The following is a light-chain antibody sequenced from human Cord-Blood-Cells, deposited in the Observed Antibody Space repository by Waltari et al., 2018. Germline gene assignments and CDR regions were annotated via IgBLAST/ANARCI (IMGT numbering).Light chain of an antibody. CDR2: EVS. CDR1: SSDVGGYNY. CDR3: SSYTSSSTYV. V-gene: IGLV2-14*01. Sequence: QSALTQPASVSGSPGQSITISCTGTSSDVGGYNYVSWYQQHPGKAPKLMIYEVSNLPSGFSNRFSGSKSGNTASLTISGLQAEDEADYYCSSYTSSSTYVFGTGTKVTVL. J-gene: IGLJ1*01.